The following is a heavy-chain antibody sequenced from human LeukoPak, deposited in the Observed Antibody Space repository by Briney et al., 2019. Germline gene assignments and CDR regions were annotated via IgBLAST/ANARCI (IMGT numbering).Heavy chain of an antibody. CDR3: ARTYYDFWSGYYTGSFDS. J-gene: IGHJ4*02. CDR1: GYTFTSYG. CDR2: ISAYNGNT. D-gene: IGHD3-3*01. Sequence: ASVKVSCKASGYTFTSYGISWVRQAPGQGLEWMGWISAYNGNTNYAQKLQGRVTMTTDTSTSTAYMELRSLRSDDTAVYYCARTYYDFWSGYYTGSFDSWGERTPGTVSS. V-gene: IGHV1-18*01.